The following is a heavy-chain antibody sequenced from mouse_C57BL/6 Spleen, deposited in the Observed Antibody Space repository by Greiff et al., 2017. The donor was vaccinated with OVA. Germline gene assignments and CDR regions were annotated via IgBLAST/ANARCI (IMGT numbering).Heavy chain of an antibody. J-gene: IGHJ2*01. Sequence: EVHLVESGGGLVKPGGSLKLSCAASGFTFSSYAMSWVRQTPEKRLEWVATISDGGSYTYYPDNVKGRFTISRDNAKNNLYLQMSHLKSEDTAMYYCARDDRPLDYWGEGTTLTVAS. CDR1: GFTFSSYA. CDR2: ISDGGSYT. V-gene: IGHV5-4*01. CDR3: ARDDRPLDY. D-gene: IGHD3-2*01.